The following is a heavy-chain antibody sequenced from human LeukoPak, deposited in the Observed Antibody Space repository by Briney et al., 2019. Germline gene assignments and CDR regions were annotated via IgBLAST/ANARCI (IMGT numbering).Heavy chain of an antibody. CDR1: GFTFSSYA. J-gene: IGHJ6*02. CDR2: ISSNGGST. V-gene: IGHV3-64D*06. CDR3: VPGGLRFVRDYYHAMDV. Sequence: SGGSLRFSCAASGFTFSSYAMNWVRQAPEKGLEYVSAISSNGGSTYYADSVKGRFTISRDNSKNTLYLQMSSLSTEDTAVYYCVPGGLRFVRDYYHAMDVWGQGTTVTVSS. D-gene: IGHD3-10*01.